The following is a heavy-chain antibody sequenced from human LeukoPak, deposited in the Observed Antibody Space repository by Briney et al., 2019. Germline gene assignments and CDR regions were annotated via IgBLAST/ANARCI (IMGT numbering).Heavy chain of an antibody. CDR3: ARHGGTLDYFDY. CDR2: ISYGGAT. D-gene: IGHD1-26*01. V-gene: IGHV4-59*08. Sequence: SETLSLTCTVSGGSISSYYWSWIRQPPGKGLEWIGYISYGGATSYNPSLKRRVTISVDSPKNRFSLRLSPLTAADTALYYCARHGGTLDYFDYWGPGSLVTVSS. CDR1: GGSISSYY. J-gene: IGHJ4*02.